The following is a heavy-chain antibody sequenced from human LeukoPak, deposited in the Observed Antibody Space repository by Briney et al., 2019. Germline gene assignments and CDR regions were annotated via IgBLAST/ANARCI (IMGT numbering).Heavy chain of an antibody. CDR3: ARINYYGSGTYSYDY. Sequence: GGSLRLSCAASGFTFSSYWMSWVRQAPGKGLEWVANIKQDGSEKFHVDSVKGRFTISRDNAKNSLYLQMNSLRAEDTAVYYCARINYYGSGTYSYDYWGQGTLVTVSS. CDR2: IKQDGSEK. D-gene: IGHD3-10*01. CDR1: GFTFSSYW. V-gene: IGHV3-7*01. J-gene: IGHJ4*02.